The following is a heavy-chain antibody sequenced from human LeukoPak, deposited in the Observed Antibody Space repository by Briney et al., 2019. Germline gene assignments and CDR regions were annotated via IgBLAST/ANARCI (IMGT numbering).Heavy chain of an antibody. CDR3: AGHYRSVTMTLLGGAFDI. CDR2: INPNSGGT. D-gene: IGHD3-22*01. J-gene: IGHJ3*02. V-gene: IGHV1-2*02. Sequence: ASVKVSCKASGYTFTGYYMHWVRQAPGQGLEWMGWINPNSGGTNYAQKFQGRVTMTRDTSISTAYMELSSLRSEDTAVYYCAGHYRSVTMTLLGGAFDIWGQGTMVTVSS. CDR1: GYTFTGYY.